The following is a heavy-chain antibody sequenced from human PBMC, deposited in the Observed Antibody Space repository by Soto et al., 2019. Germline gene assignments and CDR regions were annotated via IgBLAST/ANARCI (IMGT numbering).Heavy chain of an antibody. CDR2: FIPIFGTG. J-gene: IGHJ4*02. D-gene: IGHD5-12*01. Sequence: QVQLEQSGTEVKKPGSSVKVSCKASGGTFSTSTFTWVRQAPGQGLEWMGRFIPIFGTGDYAPKFQGRVLITADKSTSTVYMELSGLKAEDTAVFFCVRDAPIGSVFSGYDAIDSWGQGTLVTVSS. V-gene: IGHV1-69*08. CDR3: VRDAPIGSVFSGYDAIDS. CDR1: GGTFSTST.